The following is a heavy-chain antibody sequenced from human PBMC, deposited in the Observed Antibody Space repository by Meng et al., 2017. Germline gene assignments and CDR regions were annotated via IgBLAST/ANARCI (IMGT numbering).Heavy chain of an antibody. Sequence: QVRSVQSGAEGKKPGASVKVSCKPSGYNFPDYYIHWVRRAPGQGLEWMGRINPKSGDTHYAQKFQARVTMTGDTSISTAYMELSGLRSDDTAMYYCARDEDISAAGKLFGDYWGQGTLVTVSS. CDR2: INPKSGDT. D-gene: IGHD6-25*01. J-gene: IGHJ4*02. CDR3: ARDEDISAAGKLFGDY. V-gene: IGHV1-2*06. CDR1: GYNFPDYY.